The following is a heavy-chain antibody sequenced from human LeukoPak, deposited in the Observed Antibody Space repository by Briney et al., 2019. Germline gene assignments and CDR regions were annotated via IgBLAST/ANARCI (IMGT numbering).Heavy chain of an antibody. J-gene: IGHJ4*02. Sequence: SETLSLTCAVYGGSFSGYYWSWIRQPPRKGLEWIGEINHSGSTNYNPSLKSRVTISVDTSKNQFSLKLSSVTAADTAVYYCARRPPGDPLSYYFDYWGQGTLVTVSS. V-gene: IGHV4-34*01. CDR3: ARRPPGDPLSYYFDY. CDR1: GGSFSGYY. CDR2: INHSGST. D-gene: IGHD3-16*02.